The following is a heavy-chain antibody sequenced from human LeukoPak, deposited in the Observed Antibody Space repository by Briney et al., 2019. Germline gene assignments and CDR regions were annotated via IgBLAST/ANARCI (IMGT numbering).Heavy chain of an antibody. CDR3: ARDGAQWELLDTFDY. CDR1: GFTFSSYA. D-gene: IGHD1-26*01. Sequence: GGSLRLSCAASGFTFSSYAMSWVRQAPGKGLEWVSAISDSGGSTYYADSVKGRFTISRDNSKNTPYLQMNSLRAEDTAVYYCARDGAQWELLDTFDYWGQGTLVTVSS. J-gene: IGHJ4*02. V-gene: IGHV3-23*01. CDR2: ISDSGGST.